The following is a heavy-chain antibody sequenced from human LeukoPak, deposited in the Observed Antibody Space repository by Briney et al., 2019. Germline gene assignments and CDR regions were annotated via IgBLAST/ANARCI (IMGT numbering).Heavy chain of an antibody. CDR2: IKQDGSET. Sequence: GGSLRLSCAASGFTFSSNWMSWVRQAPGKGLEWLAKIKQDGSETCHMDSVKGRFTISRDNAKNSLYLQVNNLRAEDTAVYYCARGPNSNWSGLDFWGQGTLLTVSS. J-gene: IGHJ4*02. CDR3: ARGPNSNWSGLDF. CDR1: GFTFSSNW. D-gene: IGHD6-6*01. V-gene: IGHV3-7*01.